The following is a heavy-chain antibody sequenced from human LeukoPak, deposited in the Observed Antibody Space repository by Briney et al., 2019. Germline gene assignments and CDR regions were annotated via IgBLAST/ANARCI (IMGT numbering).Heavy chain of an antibody. V-gene: IGHV3-21*04. Sequence: GGSLRLSCAASGFTFSSYSMNWVRQAPGKGLEWVSSISSSSSYIYYADSVKGRFTISRDNSKNTLYLQMNSLRAEDTAIYYCAKWGDYDILTNYYVPDYWGQGSLVTVSS. D-gene: IGHD3-9*01. CDR2: ISSSSSYI. CDR1: GFTFSSYS. J-gene: IGHJ4*02. CDR3: AKWGDYDILTNYYVPDY.